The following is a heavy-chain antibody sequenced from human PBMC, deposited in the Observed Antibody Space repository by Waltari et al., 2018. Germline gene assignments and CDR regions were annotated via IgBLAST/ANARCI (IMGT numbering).Heavy chain of an antibody. Sequence: EVQLVESGGGLIQPGGSLRLSCAASGFTVSSNYMSWVRPAPGKGLEWVSVVYSGGSTYYADSVNGRFTISRDNAKNSLYLQMNSLRAEDTAVYYCARGGWSEWELLHFDYWGQGTLVTVSS. J-gene: IGHJ4*02. D-gene: IGHD1-26*01. V-gene: IGHV3-53*01. CDR3: ARGGWSEWELLHFDY. CDR2: VYSGGST. CDR1: GFTVSSNY.